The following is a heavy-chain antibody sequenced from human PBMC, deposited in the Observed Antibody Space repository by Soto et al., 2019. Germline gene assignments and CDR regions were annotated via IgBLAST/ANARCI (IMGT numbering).Heavy chain of an antibody. CDR3: ARKSYGSGSYYLAYYFDY. CDR1: GFTFSSYW. D-gene: IGHD3-10*01. CDR2: IKQDGIEK. V-gene: IGHV3-7*01. Sequence: PGGSLRLSCAASGFTFSSYWMSWVRQAPGKGLEWVANIKQDGIEKYYVDSVKGRFTISRDNAKNSLYLQMNSLRAEDTAVYYCARKSYGSGSYYLAYYFDYCGQGTLVTVSS. J-gene: IGHJ4*02.